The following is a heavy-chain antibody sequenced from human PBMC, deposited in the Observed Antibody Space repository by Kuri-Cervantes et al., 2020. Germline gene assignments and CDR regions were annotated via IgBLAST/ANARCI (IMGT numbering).Heavy chain of an antibody. CDR2: ISYDGSNK. CDR3: ARDDVGWFDP. V-gene: IGHV3-30-3*01. CDR1: GGIFSSYA. Sequence: SCKASGGIFSSYAMHWVRQAPGKGLEWVAVISYDGSNKYYADSVKGRFTISRDNSKNTLYLQMNSLRAEDTAVYYCARDDVGWFDPWGQGTLVTVSS. J-gene: IGHJ5*02.